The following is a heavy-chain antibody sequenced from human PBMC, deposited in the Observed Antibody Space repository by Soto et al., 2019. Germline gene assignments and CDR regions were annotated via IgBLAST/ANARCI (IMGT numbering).Heavy chain of an antibody. CDR2: ISSSGSTI. CDR3: ARDLFPSSTY. D-gene: IGHD2-21*01. CDR1: GFPFSDYY. J-gene: IGHJ4*02. V-gene: IGHV3-11*01. Sequence: GGSLRLSSAASGFPFSDYYMSLIRPAPGKGLEWVSYISSSGSTIYYADAVKGRFTISRDNAKNSLYLQMNSLRAEDTAVYYCARDLFPSSTYWGQGTLVTVSS.